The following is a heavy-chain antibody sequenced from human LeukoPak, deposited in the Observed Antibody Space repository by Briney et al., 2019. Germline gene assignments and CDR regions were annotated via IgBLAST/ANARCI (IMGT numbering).Heavy chain of an antibody. J-gene: IGHJ4*02. CDR3: ILAAAGPAY. V-gene: IGHV3-15*01. CDR1: GFAFNNAW. Sequence: GGSLRLSCAASGFAFNNAWMNWVRQAPGKGLEWVGRIRGKTDGETTDYAAPVQGRFTISRDDSKDTLYPQMNSLKTEDTAVYYCILAAAGPAYWGQGTLVTVSS. CDR2: IRGKTDGETT. D-gene: IGHD6-13*01.